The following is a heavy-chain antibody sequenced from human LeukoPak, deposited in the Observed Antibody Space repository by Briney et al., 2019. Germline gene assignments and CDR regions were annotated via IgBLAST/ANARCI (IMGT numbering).Heavy chain of an antibody. CDR2: ISAYNGNT. CDR3: AREPYCGDDCYLDYYYYGMDV. CDR1: GYTFTSYG. Sequence: ASVKVSCKASGYTFTSYGISWVRQAPGQGLEWMGWISAYNGNTNYAQKLQGRVTMTTDTSTSTAYMELRSLRSDDTAVYYCAREPYCGDDCYLDYYYYGMDVWGQGTTVTVSS. V-gene: IGHV1-18*01. D-gene: IGHD2-21*02. J-gene: IGHJ6*02.